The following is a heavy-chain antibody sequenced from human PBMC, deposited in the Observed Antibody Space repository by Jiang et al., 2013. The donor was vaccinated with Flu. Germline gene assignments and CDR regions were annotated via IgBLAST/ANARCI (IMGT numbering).Heavy chain of an antibody. Sequence: SLRLSCAASGFTFSNAWMSWVRQAPGKGLEWVGRIKSKSDGGTRDFAAPVKGRFAISRDDSRNTLYLQMISLKTEDTAVYYCGAGVGRTDFDYWGQGILVTVSS. D-gene: IGHD1-26*01. CDR1: GFTFSNAW. CDR3: GAGVGRTDFDY. J-gene: IGHJ4*02. CDR2: IKSKSDGGTR. V-gene: IGHV3-15*01.